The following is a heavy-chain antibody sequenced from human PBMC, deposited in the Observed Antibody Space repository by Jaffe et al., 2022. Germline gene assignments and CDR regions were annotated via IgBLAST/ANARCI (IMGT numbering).Heavy chain of an antibody. V-gene: IGHV4-34*01. CDR3: AGARAAGLPGAFDI. D-gene: IGHD6-13*01. CDR2: INHSGST. Sequence: QVQLQQWGAGLLKPSETLSLTCAVYGGSFSGYYWSWIRQPPGKGLEWIGEINHSGSTNYNPSLKSRVTISVDTSKNQFSLKLSSVTAADTAVYYCAGARAAGLPGAFDIWGQGTMVTVSS. J-gene: IGHJ3*02. CDR1: GGSFSGYY.